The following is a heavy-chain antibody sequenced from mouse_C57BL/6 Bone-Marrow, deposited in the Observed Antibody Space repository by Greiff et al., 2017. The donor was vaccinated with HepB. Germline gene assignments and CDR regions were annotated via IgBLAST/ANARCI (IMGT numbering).Heavy chain of an antibody. J-gene: IGHJ3*01. CDR2: IYPGSGNT. Sequence: VQLQQSGAELVRPGASVKLSCKASGYTFTDYYINWVKQRPGQGLEWIARIYPGSGNTYYNEKFKGKATLTAEKSSSTAYMQLSSLTSEDSAVYFCARGYGREFAYWGQGTLVTVSA. CDR3: ARGYGREFAY. V-gene: IGHV1-76*01. D-gene: IGHD1-1*01. CDR1: GYTFTDYY.